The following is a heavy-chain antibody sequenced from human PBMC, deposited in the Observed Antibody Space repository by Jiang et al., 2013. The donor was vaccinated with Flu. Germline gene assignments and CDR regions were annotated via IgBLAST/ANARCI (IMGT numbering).Heavy chain of an antibody. Sequence: VQLVESGGGLVQPGGSLRLSCAVSGVSVRNTYMSWVRQTPGKGLEWVSTLYSGGDPHYAESVRGRFTVSRDDSKNTLFLQMTSLRAEDTAVYYCARDDYVWGSPLFDPWGQGALVT. CDR2: LYSGGDP. V-gene: IGHV3-66*02. D-gene: IGHD3-16*01. CDR3: ARDDYVWGSPLFDP. J-gene: IGHJ5*02. CDR1: GVSVRNTY.